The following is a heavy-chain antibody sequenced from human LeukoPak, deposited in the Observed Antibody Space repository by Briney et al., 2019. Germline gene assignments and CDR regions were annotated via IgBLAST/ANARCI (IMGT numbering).Heavy chain of an antibody. V-gene: IGHV3-30*02. J-gene: IGHJ6*03. CDR1: GFTFSNYG. CDR2: IRSDGINK. CDR3: AKLGKTENHYGSGRFSYSYYMDV. D-gene: IGHD3-10*01. Sequence: GGSLRLSCAASGFTFSNYGMHWVRQAPGKGLEWVAFIRSDGINKYHADSVKGRFTISRDNSKNTLYLQMNSLRAEDTAVYYCAKLGKTENHYGSGRFSYSYYMDVWGKGTTVTISS.